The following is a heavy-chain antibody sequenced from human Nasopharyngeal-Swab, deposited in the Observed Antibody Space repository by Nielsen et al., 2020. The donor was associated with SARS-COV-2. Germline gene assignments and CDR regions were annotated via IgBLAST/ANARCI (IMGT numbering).Heavy chain of an antibody. CDR2: INPSGGST. V-gene: IGHV1-46*01. Sequence: WVRQAPGQGLEWMGIINPSGGSTSYAQKFQGRVTITADKSTSTAYMELSSLRSEDTAVYYCATYYDYVWGSYSTPYYYYYMDVWGKGTTVTVSS. J-gene: IGHJ6*03. CDR3: ATYYDYVWGSYSTPYYYYYMDV. D-gene: IGHD3-16*01.